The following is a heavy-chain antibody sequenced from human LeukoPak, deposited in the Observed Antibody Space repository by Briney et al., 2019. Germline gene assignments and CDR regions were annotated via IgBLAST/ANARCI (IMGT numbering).Heavy chain of an antibody. D-gene: IGHD3-9*01. CDR3: ARGYYDILTGYYSFNAYYFDY. J-gene: IGHJ4*02. CDR1: GGSISSSSYY. V-gene: IGHV4-61*01. CDR2: IYYSGST. Sequence: ASETLSLTCTVSGGSISSSSYYWSWIRQPPGKGLEWIGYIYYSGSTNYNPSLKSRVTISVDTSKNQFSLKLSSVTAADTAVYYCARGYYDILTGYYSFNAYYFDYWGQGTLVTVSS.